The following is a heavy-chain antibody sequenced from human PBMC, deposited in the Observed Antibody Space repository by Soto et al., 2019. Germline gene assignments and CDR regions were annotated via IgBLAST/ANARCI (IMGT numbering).Heavy chain of an antibody. CDR2: INPSGGST. CDR3: ARAGLYCSGGSCYIPFDY. J-gene: IGHJ4*02. Sequence: ASVKVSCKTSGYTFTSYYMHWVRQAPGQGLEWMGIINPSGGSTSYAQKFQRRVTMTRDTSTSTVYMELSSLRSEDTAVYYCARAGLYCSGGSCYIPFDYWGQGTLVTVSS. D-gene: IGHD2-15*01. CDR1: GYTFTSYY. V-gene: IGHV1-46*03.